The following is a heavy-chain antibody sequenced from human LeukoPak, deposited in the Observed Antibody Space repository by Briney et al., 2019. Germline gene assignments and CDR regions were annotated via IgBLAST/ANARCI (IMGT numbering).Heavy chain of an antibody. D-gene: IGHD2-21*02. CDR3: VREDMVGVTTLDH. Sequence: GGSLRLSCAASGFSFSRFWMHWVRQVPGKGLVWISRITSDGRNIDYADSVKGRFTISRDDAKNTLYLQMNSLRPDDTAVYFCVREDMVGVTTLDHWGQGSLVIVSS. J-gene: IGHJ4*02. CDR1: GFSFSRFW. CDR2: ITSDGRNI. V-gene: IGHV3-74*01.